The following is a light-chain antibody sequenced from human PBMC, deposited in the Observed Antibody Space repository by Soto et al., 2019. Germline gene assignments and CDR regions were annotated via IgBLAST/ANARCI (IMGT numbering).Light chain of an antibody. J-gene: IGKJ3*01. V-gene: IGKV1-33*01. CDR1: QDIRKY. CDR3: KQYVNLPFT. Sequence: DIQMTQSPSSLSPSAGDRVTITCQASQDIRKYLNWYQQKPGKAPKLLIYGATNLETGVPSRFSGSGSGTDFTLTISSLRAEDIAKYSCKQYVNLPFTFGPGTKVDIE. CDR2: GAT.